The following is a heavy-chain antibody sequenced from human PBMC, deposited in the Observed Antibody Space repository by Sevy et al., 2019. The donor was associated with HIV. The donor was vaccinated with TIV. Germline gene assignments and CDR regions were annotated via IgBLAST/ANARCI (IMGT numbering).Heavy chain of an antibody. CDR2: IRYDGSNK. J-gene: IGHJ6*02. D-gene: IGHD6-6*01. V-gene: IGHV3-30*02. CDR3: AKDRSGSSWGYYYGMDV. CDR1: GFTFITYA. Sequence: GGSLRLSCAASGFTFITYAMNWVRQAPGKGLEWVAFIRYDGSNKYYADSVKGRFTISRDNSKNTLYLQMNSLRAEDTAVYYCAKDRSGSSWGYYYGMDVWGQGTTVTVSS.